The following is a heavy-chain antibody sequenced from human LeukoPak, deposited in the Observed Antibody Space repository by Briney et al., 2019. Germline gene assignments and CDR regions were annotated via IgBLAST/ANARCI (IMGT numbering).Heavy chain of an antibody. CDR3: ARRFSGSYSLYYYDY. CDR1: GFTFSSYA. D-gene: IGHD1-26*01. J-gene: IGHJ4*02. V-gene: IGHV3-23*01. CDR2: ISGSGGST. Sequence: GGSLRLSCAASGFTFSSYAMSWVRQAPGKGLEWVSAISGSGGSTYYADSVRGRFTISRDNSKNTLHLLMNSLRAEDTAVYYCARRFSGSYSLYYYDYWGQGTLVTVSS.